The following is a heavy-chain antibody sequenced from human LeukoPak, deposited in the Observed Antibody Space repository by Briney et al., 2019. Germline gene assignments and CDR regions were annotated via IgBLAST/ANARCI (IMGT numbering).Heavy chain of an antibody. J-gene: IGHJ4*02. V-gene: IGHV3-7*03. D-gene: IGHD2-15*01. CDR1: GFTFSSYW. CDR2: IKQDESEK. Sequence: PGGSLRLSCAASGFTFSSYWMSWVRQAPGEGLEWVAVIKQDESEKFYVDSVRGRFTISRDNSKNTLYLLMNSLIPEDTAVYYCAREVVSSPSYFDSWGQGTLVTVSS. CDR3: AREVVSSPSYFDS.